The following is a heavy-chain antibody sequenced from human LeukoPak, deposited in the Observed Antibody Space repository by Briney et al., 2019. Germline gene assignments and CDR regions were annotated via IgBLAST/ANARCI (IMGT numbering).Heavy chain of an antibody. Sequence: SETLSLTCADYGGPFSDHYWSWIRQPLGMGLEWIGQIHYSGSSTYNPSLKSRVTISVDTSKSQFSLKVTSVTAADTAVYYCARGALKAYYCDYWGQGTPVTVSS. CDR2: IHYSGSS. J-gene: IGHJ4*02. CDR1: GGPFSDHY. CDR3: ARGALKAYYCDY. V-gene: IGHV4-34*01.